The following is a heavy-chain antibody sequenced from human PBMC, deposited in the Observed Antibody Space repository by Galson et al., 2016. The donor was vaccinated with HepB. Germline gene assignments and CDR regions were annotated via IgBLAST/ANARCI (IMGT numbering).Heavy chain of an antibody. CDR1: GFTVSSNY. Sequence: SLRLSCAASGFTVSSNYMTWVRQAPGKGLEWVSSIYSGGRTYYADSVKGRFTISRRNSKNTLYLQMNSLRTEDTAVYYCVRSAYSGSYFDYWGQGTLVTVSS. CDR2: IYSGGRT. V-gene: IGHV3-53*04. CDR3: VRSAYSGSYFDY. J-gene: IGHJ4*02. D-gene: IGHD1-26*01.